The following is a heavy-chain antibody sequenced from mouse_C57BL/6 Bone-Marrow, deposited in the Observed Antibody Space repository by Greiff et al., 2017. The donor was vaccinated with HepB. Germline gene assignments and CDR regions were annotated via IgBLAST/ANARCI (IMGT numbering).Heavy chain of an antibody. J-gene: IGHJ4*01. CDR1: GYTFTSYW. CDR2: IYPGSGST. Sequence: QVQLQQPGAELVKPGASVKMSCKASGYTFTSYWITWVKQRPGQGLEWIGDIYPGSGSTNYNEKFKSKATLTVDTSSSTAYMQLSSLTSEDSAVYYCARPYYYGSRLPYAMDYWGQGTSVTVSS. V-gene: IGHV1-55*01. CDR3: ARPYYYGSRLPYAMDY. D-gene: IGHD1-1*01.